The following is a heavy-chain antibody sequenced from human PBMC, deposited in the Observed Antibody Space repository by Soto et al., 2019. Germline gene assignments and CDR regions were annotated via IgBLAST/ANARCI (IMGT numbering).Heavy chain of an antibody. V-gene: IGHV4-59*01. Sequence: SETLSLTFTVSGGSISSYYWNWIRHPPGQGLGCIGYFSYSGNTTYTPSLKSRVTISVDTSTNQFSLKLRSVSAADTAVYYCARGVDGQWADYWGQGTLVTVSS. J-gene: IGHJ4*02. D-gene: IGHD1-26*01. CDR2: FSYSGNT. CDR3: ARGVDGQWADY. CDR1: GGSISSYY.